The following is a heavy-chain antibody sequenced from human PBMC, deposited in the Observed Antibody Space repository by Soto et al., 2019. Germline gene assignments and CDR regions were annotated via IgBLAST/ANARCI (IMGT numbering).Heavy chain of an antibody. V-gene: IGHV3-23*01. D-gene: IGHD6-13*01. CDR1: GFTFSSCV. Sequence: EVHLLESGGGLVHPGESLRLSCGASGFTFSSCVMTWVRQAPGKGLEWVSCITDSGTGTYYADSVKGRFTISRDNSKNTMYLQMNNLRAEVTGVYYCAKGLINGRWYAEDWGQGTLVTVSS. CDR2: ITDSGTGT. CDR3: AKGLINGRWYAED. J-gene: IGHJ4*02.